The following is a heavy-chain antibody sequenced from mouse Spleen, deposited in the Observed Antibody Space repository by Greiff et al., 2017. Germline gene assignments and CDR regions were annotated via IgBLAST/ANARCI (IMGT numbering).Heavy chain of an antibody. D-gene: IGHD2-10*02. Sequence: QVQLQQPGAELVKPGASVKLSCKASGYTFTSYWMQWVKQRPGHGLEWIGEIDPSDSYTNYNQKFKGKATLTVDTSSSTAYMQLSSLTSEDSAVYYCAREGYGNYPFAYWGQGTLVTVSA. J-gene: IGHJ3*01. CDR2: IDPSDSYT. V-gene: IGHV1-50*01. CDR3: AREGYGNYPFAY. CDR1: GYTFTSYW.